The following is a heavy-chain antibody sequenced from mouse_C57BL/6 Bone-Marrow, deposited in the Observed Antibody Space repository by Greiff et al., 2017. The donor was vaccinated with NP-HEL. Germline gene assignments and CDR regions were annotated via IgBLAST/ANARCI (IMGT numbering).Heavy chain of an antibody. Sequence: EVKLQQSGPELVKPGASVKISCKASGYTFTDYYMNWVKQSHGKSLEWIGDINPNNGGTSYNQKFKGKATLTVDKSSSTAYMELRSLTSEDSAVYYCARFPYSNYDAYWGQGTLVTVSA. CDR3: ARFPYSNYDAY. V-gene: IGHV1-26*01. CDR1: GYTFTDYY. CDR2: INPNNGGT. D-gene: IGHD2-5*01. J-gene: IGHJ3*01.